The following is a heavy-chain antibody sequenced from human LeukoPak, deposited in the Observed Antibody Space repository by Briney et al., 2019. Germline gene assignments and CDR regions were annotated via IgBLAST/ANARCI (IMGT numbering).Heavy chain of an antibody. V-gene: IGHV3-74*01. Sequence: GGSLRLSCAASGLTLSIYCMHWVRHTPGKGLIYISRINNDGSSANYADSVRGRFTISRDNAENTLYLQMNSLRAEDTAVYYCARPVADTYAPLDYRGQPTLVTVPS. J-gene: IGHJ4*02. CDR3: ARPVADTYAPLDY. CDR1: GLTLSIYC. D-gene: IGHD6-19*01. CDR2: INNDGSSA.